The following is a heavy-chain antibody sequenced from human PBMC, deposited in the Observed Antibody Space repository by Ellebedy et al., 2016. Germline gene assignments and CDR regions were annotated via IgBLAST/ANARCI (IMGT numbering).Heavy chain of an antibody. D-gene: IGHD2-2*01. CDR1: GGSISSGGYY. Sequence: SETLSLXXTVSGGSISSGGYYWSWIRQHPGKGLEWIGYIYYSGSTYYNPSLKSRVTISVDTSKNQFSLKLSSVTAADTAVYYCASWVGTSWGRPYYFDYWGQGTLVTVSS. CDR2: IYYSGST. CDR3: ASWVGTSWGRPYYFDY. J-gene: IGHJ4*02. V-gene: IGHV4-31*03.